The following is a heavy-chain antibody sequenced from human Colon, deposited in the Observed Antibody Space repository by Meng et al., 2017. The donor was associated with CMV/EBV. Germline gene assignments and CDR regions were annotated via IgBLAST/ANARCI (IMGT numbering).Heavy chain of an antibody. D-gene: IGHD2-15*01. CDR3: ARDHSLYGMDV. Sequence: SETLSLTCTVSGDSITSSFWSWIRQPPGKGLEWIGYIYHSGTTNYNPSLKSRVTLSLDTSQNQFSLRLTSVTAADTAVYYCARDHSLYGMDVWGQGTTVTVSS. J-gene: IGHJ6*02. CDR1: GDSITSSF. V-gene: IGHV4-59*01. CDR2: IYHSGTT.